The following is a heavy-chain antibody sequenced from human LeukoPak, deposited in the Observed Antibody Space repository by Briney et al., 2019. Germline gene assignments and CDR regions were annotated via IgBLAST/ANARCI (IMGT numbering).Heavy chain of an antibody. CDR1: GFTFSSYA. CDR2: ISGSGGST. V-gene: IGHV3-23*01. D-gene: IGHD3-22*01. Sequence: PGGSLRLSCAASGFTFSSYAMSWVRQAPGKGLEWVSAISGSGGSTYYADSVKGRFTISRDNPKNTLYLQMNSLRAEDTAVYFCAKRGVVIRVILVGFHKEAYYFDSWGQGALVTVS. J-gene: IGHJ4*02. CDR3: AKRGVVIRVILVGFHKEAYYFDS.